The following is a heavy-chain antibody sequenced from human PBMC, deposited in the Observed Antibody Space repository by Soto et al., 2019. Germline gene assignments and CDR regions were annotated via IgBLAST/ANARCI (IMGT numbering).Heavy chain of an antibody. D-gene: IGHD1-1*01. CDR2: INKSGGGT. CDR1: GFTFSSFA. V-gene: IGHV3-23*01. Sequence: LRLSCAASGFTFSSFAMSWVRQAPGKGLEWVSTINKSGGGTYYADSVKGRFTISRDNSKNMLFLQINGLRAEDTAVYYCAKDPPTAGTTFDYWGRGTLVTVSS. CDR3: AKDPPTAGTTFDY. J-gene: IGHJ4*02.